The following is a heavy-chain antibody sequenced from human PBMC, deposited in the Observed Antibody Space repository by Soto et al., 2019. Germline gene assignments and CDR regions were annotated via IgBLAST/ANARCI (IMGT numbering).Heavy chain of an antibody. CDR1: GGSFSGYY. D-gene: IGHD3-22*01. CDR2: INHSGST. J-gene: IGHJ3*02. Sequence: QVQLQQWGAGLLKPSETLSLTCAVYGGSFSGYYWSWFSQPPGKGLEGIGEINHSGSTNYNPSPKSRVTISVDTSKNQFSLKLSSVTDADTAVYYCARGWVFAYYYDSSGYFGAFDIWGQGTMVTVSS. V-gene: IGHV4-34*01. CDR3: ARGWVFAYYYDSSGYFGAFDI.